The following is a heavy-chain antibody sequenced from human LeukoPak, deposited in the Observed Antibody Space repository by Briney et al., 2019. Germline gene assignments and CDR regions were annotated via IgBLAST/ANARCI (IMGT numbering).Heavy chain of an antibody. J-gene: IGHJ6*02. V-gene: IGHV3-23*01. CDR1: GFTFSSYA. Sequence: GGSLRLSCEASGFTFSSYAMSWVRQTPGKGLEWVSAISGSGGSTYYADSVEGRFTISRDNSKNTLFLQMNSLRAEDTAPYYCAKSVAIYFYYGLDVWGQGTTVAVSS. CDR2: ISGSGGST. CDR3: AKSVAIYFYYGLDV. D-gene: IGHD3-3*01.